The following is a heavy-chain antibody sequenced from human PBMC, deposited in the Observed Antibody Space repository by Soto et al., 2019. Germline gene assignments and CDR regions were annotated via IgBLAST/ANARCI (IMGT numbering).Heavy chain of an antibody. CDR1: GYSFTNYW. V-gene: IGHV5-51*01. CDR3: ARASGAPSYYAMDV. CDR2: IYPVDSDT. Sequence: ESLKISCKGSGYSFTNYWIGWVRQMPGKGLEWMGIIYPVDSDTRYSPSFQGQVTISADKSISTAYLQWSSLQASDSAMYFCARASGAPSYYAMDVWGQGTTVTVSS. D-gene: IGHD6-19*01. J-gene: IGHJ6*02.